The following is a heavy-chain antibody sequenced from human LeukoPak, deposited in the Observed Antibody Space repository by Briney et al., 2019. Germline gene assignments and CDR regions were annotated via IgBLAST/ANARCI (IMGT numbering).Heavy chain of an antibody. CDR2: ISGSGGST. CDR3: AKRHYSSGFYGMDV. CDR1: GLTFSSYA. D-gene: IGHD6-19*01. V-gene: IGHV3-23*01. J-gene: IGHJ6*02. Sequence: GGSLRLSCAASGLTFSSYAMSWVRQAPGKGLVWGSAISGSGGSTYYADSVKGRFTISRDNSKNTLYLQMNSLRAEDTAVYYCAKRHYSSGFYGMDVWGQGTTVTVSS.